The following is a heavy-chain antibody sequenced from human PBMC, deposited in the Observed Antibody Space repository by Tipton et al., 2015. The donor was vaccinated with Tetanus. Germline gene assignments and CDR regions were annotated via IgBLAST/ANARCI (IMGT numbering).Heavy chain of an antibody. J-gene: IGHJ6*03. CDR1: VGSISSGDYY. CDR2: IYKSGNT. CDR3: ARVGYYYYYMDV. V-gene: IGHV4-30-4*01. D-gene: IGHD3-22*01. Sequence: LSLTCTASVGSISSGDYYWCWVRQCPGEGLEWIGHIYKSGNTYYKPSLKSRVVISIDASKNQFSLKLNSMTAADTAVYYCARVGYYYYYMDVWGKGTTVTVSS.